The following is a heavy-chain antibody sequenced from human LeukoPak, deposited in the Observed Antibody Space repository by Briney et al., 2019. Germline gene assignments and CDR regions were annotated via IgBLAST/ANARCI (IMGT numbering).Heavy chain of an antibody. V-gene: IGHV1-18*01. D-gene: IGHD6-13*01. J-gene: IGHJ6*02. CDR2: ISAYNGKT. Sequence: ASVKASCKASGYTVTSYGISWVRQAAGQGLECMGWISAYNGKTNSAQKLQGRVTLQTDTSTSPGFIELRSLRSDDTAVYYWARDPPYSSIWDRVYYGMDVWGQGTTVTVSS. CDR3: ARDPPYSSIWDRVYYGMDV. CDR1: GYTVTSYG.